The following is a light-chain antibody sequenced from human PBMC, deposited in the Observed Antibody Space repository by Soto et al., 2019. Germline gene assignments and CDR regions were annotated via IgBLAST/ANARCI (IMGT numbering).Light chain of an antibody. CDR1: ERIYSAY. CDR2: VTS. V-gene: IGKV3-20*01. J-gene: IGKJ5*01. Sequence: EVVLTQSPGTLSLSRGERATLSCRASERIYSAYLGWYQQKPGQAPRLLIYVTSSRATGIPDRFSGSGSGTDFTLTISILETEDFAVYYCQQYGNSPITFGQGTRLESK. CDR3: QQYGNSPIT.